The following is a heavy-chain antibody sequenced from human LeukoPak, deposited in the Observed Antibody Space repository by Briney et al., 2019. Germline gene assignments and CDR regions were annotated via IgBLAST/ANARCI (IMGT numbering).Heavy chain of an antibody. D-gene: IGHD6-19*01. V-gene: IGHV4-59*08. CDR1: GGSISSYY. Sequence: SETLSLTCTVSGGSISSYYWSWIRQPPGKGLEWIGYIYYSGSTNYNPSLKSRVTISVDTSKNQFSLKLSSVTAADTAVYYCARRQGWLSFDYWGQGTLVTVSS. CDR3: ARRQGWLSFDY. CDR2: IYYSGST. J-gene: IGHJ4*02.